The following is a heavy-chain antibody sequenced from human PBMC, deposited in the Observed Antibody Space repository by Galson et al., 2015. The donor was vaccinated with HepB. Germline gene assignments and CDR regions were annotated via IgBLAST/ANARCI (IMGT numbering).Heavy chain of an antibody. CDR2: IYYSGST. D-gene: IGHD4-23*01. V-gene: IGHV4-59*08. CDR1: GGSISSYY. CDR3: ANRDYGGNSESDAFDI. J-gene: IGHJ3*02. Sequence: SETLSLTCTVSGGSISSYYWSWIRQPPGKGLEWIGYIYYSGSTNYNPSLKSRVTISVDTSKNQFSLKLSSVTAADTAVYYCANRDYGGNSESDAFDIWGQGTMVTVSS.